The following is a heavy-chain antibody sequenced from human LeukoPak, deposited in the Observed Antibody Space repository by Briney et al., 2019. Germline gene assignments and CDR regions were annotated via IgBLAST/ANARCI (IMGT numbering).Heavy chain of an antibody. Sequence: PGGSLRLSCAASGFTFSTYGMHWVRQAPGKGLEWVAVIRYDGSNKYYADSVRGRFTISRDNSKNTLYLQMNSLRAEDTAVYYCARQYSFYGMDVWGQGTTVTVSS. CDR3: ARQYSFYGMDV. J-gene: IGHJ6*02. D-gene: IGHD5-18*01. CDR1: GFTFSTYG. V-gene: IGHV3-33*01. CDR2: IRYDGSNK.